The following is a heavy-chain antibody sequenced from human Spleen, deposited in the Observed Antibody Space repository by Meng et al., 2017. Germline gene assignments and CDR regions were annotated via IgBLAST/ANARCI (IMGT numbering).Heavy chain of an antibody. CDR1: GASINNADYY. J-gene: IGHJ4*02. Sequence: QVQLQESGSGLVKPSQTLFLTCLVSGASINNADYYWSWIRQPPGKGLEWIGYIYYSGSTYYNPSLNSRVTISVDTSKNQFSLKMSSVTAADTAVYYCARVGACSGGSCYFRLFDYWGQGTLVTVSS. V-gene: IGHV4-30-4*01. D-gene: IGHD2-15*01. CDR2: IYYSGST. CDR3: ARVGACSGGSCYFRLFDY.